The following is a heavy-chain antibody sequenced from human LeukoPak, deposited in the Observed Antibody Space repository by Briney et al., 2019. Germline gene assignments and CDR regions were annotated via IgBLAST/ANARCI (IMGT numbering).Heavy chain of an antibody. J-gene: IGHJ4*02. Sequence: SVKVSCKASGGTLSSYAISWVRQAPGQGLEWMGGIIPIFGTANYAQKFQGRVTITADESTITAYMELSSLRSEDTAVYYCARPPPTYYYDSSGYWDWGQGTLVTVSS. CDR3: ARPPPTYYYDSSGYWD. CDR1: GGTLSSYA. V-gene: IGHV1-69*13. CDR2: IIPIFGTA. D-gene: IGHD3-22*01.